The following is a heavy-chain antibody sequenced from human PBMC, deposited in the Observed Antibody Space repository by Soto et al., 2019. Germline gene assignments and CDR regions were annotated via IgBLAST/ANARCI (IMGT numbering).Heavy chain of an antibody. J-gene: IGHJ4*02. CDR3: ARGPLVVLNYFES. V-gene: IGHV1-69*04. CDR2: IFPLTDIP. Sequence: SVKVSCTDSGGTFRSYPINWVRQAPGQGLEWMGSIFPLTDIPDYAQNFQARLTISADKSTSTAYMELSSLTSDDTAMYFCARGPLVVLNYFESWGQGTLVTVSS. CDR1: GGTFRSYP.